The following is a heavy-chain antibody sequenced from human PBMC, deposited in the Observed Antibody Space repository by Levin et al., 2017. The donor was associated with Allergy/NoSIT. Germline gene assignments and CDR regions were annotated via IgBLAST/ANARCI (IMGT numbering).Heavy chain of an antibody. J-gene: IGHJ4*02. Sequence: ESLKISCTVSGGSFITSSYFWAWIRQPPGKGLEWLGSIYYSGTTYYNPSLKSRLTISIDTSTNQFFLKLRSVTAADTAVYYCARHTALLWFEELVFDSWGQGNLVAVSS. CDR3: ARHTALLWFEELVFDS. CDR2: IYYSGTT. D-gene: IGHD3-10*01. CDR1: GGSFITSSYF. V-gene: IGHV4-39*01.